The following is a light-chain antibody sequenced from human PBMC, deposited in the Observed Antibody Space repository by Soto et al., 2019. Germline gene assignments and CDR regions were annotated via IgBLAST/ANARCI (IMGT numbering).Light chain of an antibody. CDR1: SSDVGSYNL. Sequence: QAVGTQPASVSGSPGQSITISCTGTSSDVGSYNLVSWYQQHPGKAPKLMIYEGSKRPSGVSNRFSGSKSGNTASLTISGLQAEDEADYYCCSYAGSSTYVFGTGTKLTVL. CDR3: CSYAGSSTYV. J-gene: IGLJ1*01. V-gene: IGLV2-23*01. CDR2: EGS.